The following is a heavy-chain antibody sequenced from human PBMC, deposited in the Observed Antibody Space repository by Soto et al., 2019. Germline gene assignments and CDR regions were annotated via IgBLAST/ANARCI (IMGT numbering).Heavy chain of an antibody. Sequence: QVQLQESGPGLVKPSETLSLTCTVSGGSISSYYWSWIRQPPGKGLEWIGYIYYSGSTNYHPSLKGRATISVDTAPNQFSLKLSSVTAADTAVYYCARRYGASFDYWGQGTLVTVSS. CDR1: GGSISSYY. D-gene: IGHD3-10*01. J-gene: IGHJ4*02. CDR3: ARRYGASFDY. V-gene: IGHV4-59*01. CDR2: IYYSGST.